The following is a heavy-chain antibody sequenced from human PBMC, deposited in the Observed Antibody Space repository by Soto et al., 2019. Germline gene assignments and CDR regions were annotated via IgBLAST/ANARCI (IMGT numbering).Heavy chain of an antibody. CDR3: ASVQGGVSDF. V-gene: IGHV4-30-4*08. CDR2: MYYTGDT. D-gene: IGHD3-16*01. Sequence: PSETLSLTCTVSGGSLSSGDYYWSWIRQSPGKGLECIGYMYYTGDTYYNPSLKSRVTMSLDKSKNQYSLKLTSVTAADTAVYYCASVQGGVSDFWGQGTLVTVSS. CDR1: GGSLSSGDYY. J-gene: IGHJ4*02.